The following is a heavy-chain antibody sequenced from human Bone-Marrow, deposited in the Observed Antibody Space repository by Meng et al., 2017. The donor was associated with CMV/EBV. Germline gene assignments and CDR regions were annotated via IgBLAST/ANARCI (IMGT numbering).Heavy chain of an antibody. CDR2: LYSGGDT. V-gene: IGHV3-53*01. CDR3: ARAGGYASPLSY. Sequence: SLKISCAASGFTLSNNYMNWVRQAPGKGLEWVSLLYSGGDTYYADSVRGRFTISRDSSKNTLYLQMNSLRAEDTAVYYCARAGGYASPLSYWGQGTAVTVSS. D-gene: IGHD1-1*01. J-gene: IGHJ1*01. CDR1: GFTLSNNY.